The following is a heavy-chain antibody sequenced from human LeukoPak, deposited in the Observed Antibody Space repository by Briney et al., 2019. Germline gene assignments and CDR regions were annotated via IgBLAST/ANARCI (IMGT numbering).Heavy chain of an antibody. Sequence: GRSLRLSCAASGFTFRNYGMHWVRQAPGQGLEWVAVIWFDGSNKYSADSVKGRFTISRDNSKNTLYLQMNSLRAEDTAVYYCARDSVYCSTTSCFNYYSGMDVWGQGTTVTVSS. D-gene: IGHD2-2*01. J-gene: IGHJ6*02. CDR1: GFTFRNYG. V-gene: IGHV3-33*01. CDR3: ARDSVYCSTTSCFNYYSGMDV. CDR2: IWFDGSNK.